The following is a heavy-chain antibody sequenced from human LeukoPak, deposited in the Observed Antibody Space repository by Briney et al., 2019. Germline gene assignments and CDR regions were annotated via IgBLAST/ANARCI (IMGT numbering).Heavy chain of an antibody. CDR1: GFTFSNYW. Sequence: PGGSLTLSCVGSGFTFSNYWMHWVRQAPGKGPVWVSRINTDGTTIDYADSVRGRFTISRDNAKNTVYLQMNGLRADDTALYYCAKDLTWNTADYRGQGTLVTVSS. CDR3: AKDLTWNTADY. CDR2: INTDGTTI. D-gene: IGHD1/OR15-1a*01. V-gene: IGHV3-74*01. J-gene: IGHJ4*02.